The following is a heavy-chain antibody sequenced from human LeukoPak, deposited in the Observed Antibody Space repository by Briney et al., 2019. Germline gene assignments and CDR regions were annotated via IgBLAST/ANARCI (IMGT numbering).Heavy chain of an antibody. V-gene: IGHV3-23*01. Sequence: GGSLTLSCAASGFTFSSYAMSWVRQARGKGLEWVSTFSGSGGNTYYADSVKGRFTISRDNAKNSLYLQMNSLRAEDTAVYYCASIYVVGHLMDAIDLWGRGTLVTVSS. CDR1: GFTFSSYA. J-gene: IGHJ2*01. CDR3: ASIYVVGHLMDAIDL. D-gene: IGHD2-15*01. CDR2: FSGSGGNT.